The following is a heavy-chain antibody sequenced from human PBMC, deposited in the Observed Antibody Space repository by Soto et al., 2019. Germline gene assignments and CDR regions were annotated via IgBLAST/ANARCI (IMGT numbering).Heavy chain of an antibody. CDR2: IIPIFGTA. V-gene: IGHV1-69*13. J-gene: IGHJ5*02. D-gene: IGHD3-22*01. CDR1: GGTLSSYA. CDR3: ARPTRYYYDSSGQSAWFDP. Sequence: SVKVSCKASGGTLSSYAISWVRQAPGQGLDWMGGIIPIFGTANYAQKFQGRVTITADESTSTAYMELSSLRSEDTAVYYCARPTRYYYDSSGQSAWFDPWGQGTLVTVSS.